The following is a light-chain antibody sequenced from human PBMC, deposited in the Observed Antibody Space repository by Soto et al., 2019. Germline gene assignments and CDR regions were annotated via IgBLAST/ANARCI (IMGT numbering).Light chain of an antibody. CDR3: ELYFSTPTWP. J-gene: IGKJ1*01. V-gene: IGKV4-1*01. Sequence: RAQSPDSLAVSLGGITTINCKSSQSVLYSSNNKNYLAWYQQKPGQPPKLLIYWASTRESGVPDRFSGSVSGTDFALTVSCLLAEDVAVYSCELYFSTPTWPLGEGTKVDIK. CDR2: WAS. CDR1: QSVLYSSNNKNY.